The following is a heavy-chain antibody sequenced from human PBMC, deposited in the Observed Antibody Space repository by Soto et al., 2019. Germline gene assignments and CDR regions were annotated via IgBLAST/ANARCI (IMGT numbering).Heavy chain of an antibody. V-gene: IGHV1-2*02. D-gene: IGHD4-17*01. Sequence: ASVKVSCKASGYRFTGYGLHWVRQAPGQGLQWMGWINPKSGATDYAQKFQGRVTMTREMSTNTAYLELSGLRSDDTADDTAVYYCAKSNYGGADYFQYGLEVWRQGSTVTVSS. CDR1: GYRFTGYG. CDR3: VYYCAKSNYGGADYFQYGLEV. J-gene: IGHJ6*02. CDR2: INPKSGAT.